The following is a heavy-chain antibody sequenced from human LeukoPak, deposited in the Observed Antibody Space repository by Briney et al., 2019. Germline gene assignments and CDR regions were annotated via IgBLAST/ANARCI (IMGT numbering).Heavy chain of an antibody. CDR1: GFTFGTYI. D-gene: IGHD1-26*01. CDR2: ITASGTAM. J-gene: IGHJ4*02. V-gene: IGHV3-48*02. Sequence: GGSLRLSCAASGFTFGTYIMNWVRQAPGKGLEWVSHITASGTAMFYADSVKGRFTISRDNAKNSLYLQMNSLRDEDTAVYYCASSGSYRFDYWGQGTLVTVSS. CDR3: ASSGSYRFDY.